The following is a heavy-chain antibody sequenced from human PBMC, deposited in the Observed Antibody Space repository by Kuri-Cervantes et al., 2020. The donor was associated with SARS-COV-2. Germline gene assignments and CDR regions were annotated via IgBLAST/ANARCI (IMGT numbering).Heavy chain of an antibody. V-gene: IGHV1-2*04. Sequence: ASVKVSCKASGYTFTSYYMHWVRQAPGQGLEWMGWINLNSGDTNYAQNFQGWVTMTRDTSISTAYMELSRLRSDDTAVYYCATSGTSTDHYFDYWGQGTLVTVSS. CDR1: GYTFTSYY. D-gene: IGHD1-14*01. J-gene: IGHJ4*02. CDR2: INLNSGDT. CDR3: ATSGTSTDHYFDY.